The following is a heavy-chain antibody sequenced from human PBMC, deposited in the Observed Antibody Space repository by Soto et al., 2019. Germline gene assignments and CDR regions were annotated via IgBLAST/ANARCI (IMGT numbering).Heavy chain of an antibody. J-gene: IGHJ5*02. CDR2: ISSSSSTI. V-gene: IGHV3-48*01. Sequence: VQLVESGGGLVQPGGSLRLSCAASGFTFSSYSMNWVRQAPGKGLEWVSYISSSSSTIYYADSVKGRFTISRDNAKTSLDQQMISLRAEDTAVYYYAIETQWLNWFDPCGQVTLVTVSS. CDR1: GFTFSSYS. D-gene: IGHD6-19*01. CDR3: AIETQWLNWFDP.